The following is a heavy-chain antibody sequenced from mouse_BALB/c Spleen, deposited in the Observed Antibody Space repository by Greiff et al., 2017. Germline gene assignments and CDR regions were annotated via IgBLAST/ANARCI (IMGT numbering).Heavy chain of an antibody. CDR3: APIYYDYDAGFAY. CDR1: GYSITSDYA. D-gene: IGHD2-4*01. CDR2: ISYSGST. V-gene: IGHV3-2*02. J-gene: IGHJ3*01. Sequence: EVKLLESGPGLVKPSQSLSLTCTVTGYSITSDYAWNWIRQFPGNKLEWMGYISYSGSTSYNPSLKSRISITRDTSKNQFFLQLNSVTTKDTATYYCAPIYYDYDAGFAYWGQGTLVTVSA.